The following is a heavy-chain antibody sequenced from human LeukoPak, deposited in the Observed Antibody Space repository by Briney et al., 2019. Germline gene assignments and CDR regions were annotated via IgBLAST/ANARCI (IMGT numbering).Heavy chain of an antibody. CDR3: ARGIVSAGVDY. D-gene: IGHD6-13*01. J-gene: IGHJ4*02. Sequence: SETLSLTCTVSGGSVSSGSYYWSWIRQPPGKGLEWIGYIYYSGSTNYNPSLKSRVTISVDTSKNQFSLKLSSVTAADTAVYYCARGIVSAGVDYWGQGTLVTVSS. V-gene: IGHV4-61*01. CDR2: IYYSGST. CDR1: GGSVSSGSYY.